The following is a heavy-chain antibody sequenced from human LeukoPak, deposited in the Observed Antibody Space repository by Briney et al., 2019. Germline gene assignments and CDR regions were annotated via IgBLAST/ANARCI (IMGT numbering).Heavy chain of an antibody. CDR1: GFTVDDYA. CDR3: AKDSGILSAALDY. CDR2: ISWNSGSI. J-gene: IGHJ4*02. D-gene: IGHD3-9*01. V-gene: IGHV3-9*03. Sequence: PGRSLRLSCAASGFTVDDYAVHWVRQAPGKGLAWASGISWNSGSIGYADSVKGRFTISRDNAKNSLYLQMNSLRAEDMALYYCAKDSGILSAALDYWGQGTLVTVSS.